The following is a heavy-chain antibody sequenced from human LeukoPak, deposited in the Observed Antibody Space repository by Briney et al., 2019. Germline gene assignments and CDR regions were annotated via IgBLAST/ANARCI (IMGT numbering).Heavy chain of an antibody. Sequence: PGGSLRLSCAASGFTFSSYEMNWVRQAPGKGLEWVSYISSSGSTIYYADSVKGRFTISRDNAKNSLYLQMNSLRAEDTAVYYCARAASITIFGVALGFDPWAREPWSPSPQ. D-gene: IGHD3-3*01. J-gene: IGHJ5*02. V-gene: IGHV3-48*03. CDR2: ISSSGSTI. CDR1: GFTFSSYE. CDR3: ARAASITIFGVALGFDP.